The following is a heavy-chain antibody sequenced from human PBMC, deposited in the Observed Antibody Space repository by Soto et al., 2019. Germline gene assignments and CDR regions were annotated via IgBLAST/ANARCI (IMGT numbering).Heavy chain of an antibody. V-gene: IGHV1-69*08. J-gene: IGHJ3*02. CDR1: GGTFSSYT. CDR2: IIPILGIA. CDR3: ARDLPDGVDAFDI. Sequence: QVQLVQSGAEVKKPGSSVKVSCKASGGTFSSYTISWVRQAPGQGLEWMGRIIPILGIANYAQKFQGRVTITADKSTSTAYMELSSLRSEDTAVHYCARDLPDGVDAFDIWGQGTMVTVSS. D-gene: IGHD3-16*01.